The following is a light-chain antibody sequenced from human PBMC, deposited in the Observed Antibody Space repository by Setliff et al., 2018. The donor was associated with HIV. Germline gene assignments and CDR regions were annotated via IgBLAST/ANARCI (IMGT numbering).Light chain of an antibody. Sequence: QSALTQPASVSGSPGQSITISCTGSSSDIGGYNRVSWYQQPPGTAPKLMIYEVSNRPSGVPDRFSGSKSGNTASLTISGLQAEDEADYYCSSYSSTSTLYVFGTGTKVTVL. CDR1: SSDIGGYNR. CDR2: EVS. CDR3: SSYSSTSTLYV. J-gene: IGLJ1*01. V-gene: IGLV2-18*02.